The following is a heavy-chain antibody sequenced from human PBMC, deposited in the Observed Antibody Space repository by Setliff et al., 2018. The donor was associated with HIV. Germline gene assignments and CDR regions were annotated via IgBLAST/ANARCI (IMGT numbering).Heavy chain of an antibody. CDR1: GFIFSDSW. CDR2: ISSSSSYI. Sequence: SLRLSCGASGFIFSDSWMDWVRQAPGKGPEWVSSISSSSSYIYHADSVKGRFTISRDNAKNSLYLQMNSLRAEDTAVYYCARDFLGDGYMDVWGKGTTVTVSS. D-gene: IGHD3-16*01. V-gene: IGHV3-21*01. CDR3: ARDFLGDGYMDV. J-gene: IGHJ6*03.